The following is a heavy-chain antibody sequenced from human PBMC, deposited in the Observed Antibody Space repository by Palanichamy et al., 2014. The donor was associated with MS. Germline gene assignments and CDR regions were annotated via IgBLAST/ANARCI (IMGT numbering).Heavy chain of an antibody. J-gene: IGHJ2*01. D-gene: IGHD4-17*01. CDR1: RGFINSGDYH. Sequence: QLQLHESGPGLLKPSETLSLTCTVSRGFINSGDYHWSWIRQPAGRGRGVGWDMSIPLGTPTTTPSLSSRVMISSDMSRNQFSLTLYSVTAADTAVYYCAKGDDYGDYQRPPREWGRGILVTVSS. V-gene: IGHV4-61*02. CDR3: AKGDDYGDYQRPPRE. CDR2: SIPLGTP.